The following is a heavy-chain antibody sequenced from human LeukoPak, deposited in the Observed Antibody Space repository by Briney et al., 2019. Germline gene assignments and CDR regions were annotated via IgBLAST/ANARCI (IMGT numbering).Heavy chain of an antibody. D-gene: IGHD2-2*01. CDR3: ARGWRTSAFDI. V-gene: IGHV4-31*03. CDR2: IYYSGST. Sequence: PSQTLSLTCTVSGGSISSGGYYWSWIRQHPGKGLEWIGYIYYSGSTYYNPSLKSRVTISVHTSKNQFSLKLSSVTAADTAVYSCARGWRTSAFDIWGQGTMVTVSS. J-gene: IGHJ3*02. CDR1: GGSISSGGYY.